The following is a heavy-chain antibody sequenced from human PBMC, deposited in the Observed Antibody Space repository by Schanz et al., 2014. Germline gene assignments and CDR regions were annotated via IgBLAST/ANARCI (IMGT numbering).Heavy chain of an antibody. CDR3: AREVGLYDRGWFDP. V-gene: IGHV1-69*08. D-gene: IGHD3-22*01. CDR2: IIPILGIA. Sequence: QVQLVPSGAEVKKPGSSVKVSCKASGGTFSTYTISWVRQAPGQGLEWMGRIIPILGIANYAQRFQGRVTITADKSSDTAYMELSSLRSEDTAVYYCAREVGLYDRGWFDPWGQGTLVTVSS. CDR1: GGTFSTYT. J-gene: IGHJ5*02.